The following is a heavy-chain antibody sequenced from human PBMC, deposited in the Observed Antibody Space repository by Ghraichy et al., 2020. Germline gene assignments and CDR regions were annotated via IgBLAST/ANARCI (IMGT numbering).Heavy chain of an antibody. Sequence: LSLTCAASEFTFSSYPMYWVRQAPGRGLEWVSAISSGGDDTYYTDSVKGRFTISRDNSKNTLSLQMNSLRAEDTAIYYCARTLLGSIGTYDIWGRGTMVTVSS. J-gene: IGHJ3*02. V-gene: IGHV3-23*01. D-gene: IGHD1-26*01. CDR3: ARTLLGSIGTYDI. CDR1: EFTFSSYP. CDR2: ISSGGDDT.